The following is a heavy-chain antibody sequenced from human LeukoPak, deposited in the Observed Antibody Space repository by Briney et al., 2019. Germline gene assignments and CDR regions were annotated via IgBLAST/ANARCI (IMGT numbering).Heavy chain of an antibody. CDR1: GGSISGSY. CDR3: ARGIESYGDYGY. J-gene: IGHJ4*02. D-gene: IGHD4-17*01. CDR2: MYNSGST. Sequence: SETLSLTCTASGGSISGSYWSWIRQPPGKGLEWIAYMYNSGSTNYDPSLKSRVTISIDTSKNQFSLKLSSLTAADTAIYYCARGIESYGDYGYWGQGILVTVSS. V-gene: IGHV4-59*01.